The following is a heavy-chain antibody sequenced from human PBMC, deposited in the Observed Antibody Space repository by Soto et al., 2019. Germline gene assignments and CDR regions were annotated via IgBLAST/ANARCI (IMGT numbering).Heavy chain of an antibody. J-gene: IGHJ6*04. CDR3: ATYYYDSGGTPFDYSGMAV. Sequence: PGESLKISCKGSGYSFTSYWISWVRQMPGKGLEWMGRIDPSDSYTNYSPSFQGHVTISADKSISTAYLQWSSLKASDTAMYYCATYYYDSGGTPFDYSGMAVWGKGTTVPVSS. D-gene: IGHD3-22*01. V-gene: IGHV5-10-1*01. CDR2: IDPSDSYT. CDR1: GYSFTSYW.